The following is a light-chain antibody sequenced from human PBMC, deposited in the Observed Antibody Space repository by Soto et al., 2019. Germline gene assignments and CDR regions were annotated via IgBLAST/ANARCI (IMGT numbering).Light chain of an antibody. CDR2: DVS. Sequence: QSVLTQPASVSGSPGQSITISCTGTCSDVDAYNYVAWYQQHPGKAPKLMIYDVSNRPSGVSNRFSGSKSGNTASLTISGLQAEDEADYYCGSYTTSSNYVFGTGTKVTVL. V-gene: IGLV2-14*01. CDR3: GSYTTSSNYV. J-gene: IGLJ1*01. CDR1: CSDVDAYNY.